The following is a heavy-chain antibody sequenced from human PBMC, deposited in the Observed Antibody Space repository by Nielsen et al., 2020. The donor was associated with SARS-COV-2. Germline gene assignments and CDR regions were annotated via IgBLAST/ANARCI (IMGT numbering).Heavy chain of an antibody. V-gene: IGHV1-69*13. CDR1: GGTFSNYA. J-gene: IGHJ4*02. CDR3: ASILRTAAAGFLYYFDY. D-gene: IGHD6-13*01. Sequence: SVKVSCKASGGTFSNYAIGWVRQAPGQGLEWMGGIIPIFGTANYAQKFQGRVTITADESTSTAYMGLSSLRSEDTAVYYCASILRTAAAGFLYYFDYWGQGTLVTVSS. CDR2: IIPIFGTA.